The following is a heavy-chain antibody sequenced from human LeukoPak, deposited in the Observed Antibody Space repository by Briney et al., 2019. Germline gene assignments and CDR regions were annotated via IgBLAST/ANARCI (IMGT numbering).Heavy chain of an antibody. CDR1: GGTFSSYA. J-gene: IGHJ4*02. V-gene: IGHV1-69*05. CDR3: AREGGGRYYDSSGYYYSYFDY. D-gene: IGHD3-22*01. CDR2: IIPIFGTA. Sequence: SVTVSCKASGGTFSSYAISWVRQAPGQRLEWMGGIIPIFGTANYAQKFQGRVTITTDESTSTAYMELSSLRSEDTAVYYCAREGGGRYYDSSGYYYSYFDYWGQGTLVTVSS.